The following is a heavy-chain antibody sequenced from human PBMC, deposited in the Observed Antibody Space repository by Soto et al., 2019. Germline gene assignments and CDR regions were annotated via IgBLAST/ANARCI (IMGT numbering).Heavy chain of an antibody. CDR3: ASQDYSSGWYYFDY. V-gene: IGHV4-30-2*03. J-gene: IGHJ4*02. CDR1: GGSISSGGYS. CDR2: IYYSGST. Sequence: SETLSLTCAVSGGSISSGGYSWSWIRQPPGKGLEWIGSIYYSGSTYYNPSLKNRVTISVDTSKNQFSLKLSSVTAAETAVYYCASQDYSSGWYYFDYWGQGTLVTVS. D-gene: IGHD6-19*01.